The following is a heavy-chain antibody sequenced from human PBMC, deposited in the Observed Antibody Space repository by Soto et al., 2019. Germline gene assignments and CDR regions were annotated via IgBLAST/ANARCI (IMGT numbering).Heavy chain of an antibody. V-gene: IGHV1-69*13. CDR2: IIPIFGTA. CDR1: GGTFSSYA. Sequence: ASVKVSCKASGGTFSSYAISWVRKAPGQGLEWMGGIIPIFGTANYAQKFQGRVTITADESTSTAYMELSSLRSEDTAVYYCAGRAIAAAGNWAALYYYYGMDVWGQGTTVTVSS. D-gene: IGHD6-13*01. J-gene: IGHJ6*02. CDR3: AGRAIAAAGNWAALYYYYGMDV.